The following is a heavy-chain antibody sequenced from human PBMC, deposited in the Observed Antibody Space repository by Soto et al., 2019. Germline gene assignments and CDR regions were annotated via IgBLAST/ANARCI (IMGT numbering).Heavy chain of an antibody. V-gene: IGHV3-49*03. CDR2: IRSKAYGGTT. Sequence: GGSLRLSCTASGFTFGDYAMSWFRQAPGKGLEWVGFIRSKAYGGTTEYAASVKGRFTISRDDSKSIAYLQMNSLKTEDTAVYYCTRDPRGLIYGDPRYFDYWGQGTLVTVSS. D-gene: IGHD4-17*01. CDR1: GFTFGDYA. J-gene: IGHJ4*02. CDR3: TRDPRGLIYGDPRYFDY.